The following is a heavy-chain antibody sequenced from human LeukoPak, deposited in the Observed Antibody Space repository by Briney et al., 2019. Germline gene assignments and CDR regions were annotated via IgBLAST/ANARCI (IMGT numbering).Heavy chain of an antibody. V-gene: IGHV3-30*03. J-gene: IGHJ4*02. CDR2: ISYDGSNK. Sequence: PGGSLRLSCAASGFTFSSYGMHWVRQAPGKGLEWVAVISYDGSNKYYADSVKGRFTISRDNAKNSLYLQMNSLRAEDTAVYYCARMRYGSGSDFDYWGQGTLVTVSS. CDR1: GFTFSSYG. D-gene: IGHD3-10*01. CDR3: ARMRYGSGSDFDY.